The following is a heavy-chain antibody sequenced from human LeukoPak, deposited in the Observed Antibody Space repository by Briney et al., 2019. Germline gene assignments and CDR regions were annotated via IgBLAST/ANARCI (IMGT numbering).Heavy chain of an antibody. D-gene: IGHD3-22*01. CDR1: GYTLTEFS. J-gene: IGHJ4*02. CDR3: ATDHDSSGYYLFDY. CDR2: FDPEDGET. V-gene: IGHV1-24*01. Sequence: ASVKVSCKVSGYTLTEFSMHWVRQAPGKGLEWMGGFDPEDGETIYAQKFQGRVTMTEDTSTDTAYMELSSLRSEDTAVYYCATDHDSSGYYLFDYWGQGTLVTVSS.